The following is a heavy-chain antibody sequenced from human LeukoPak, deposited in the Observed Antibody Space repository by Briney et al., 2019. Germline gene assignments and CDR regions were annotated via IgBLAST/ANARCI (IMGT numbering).Heavy chain of an antibody. Sequence: GGSLRFSCAASGFTFSSYSMNWVRQAPGKGLEWVSYISSSSSTIYYADSVKGRFTISRDNAKNSLYLQMNSLRAEDTAVYYCARVVKYYDFWSGYEPLFDYWGQGTLVTVSS. CDR3: ARVVKYYDFWSGYEPLFDY. D-gene: IGHD3-3*01. J-gene: IGHJ4*02. V-gene: IGHV3-48*01. CDR1: GFTFSSYS. CDR2: ISSSSSTI.